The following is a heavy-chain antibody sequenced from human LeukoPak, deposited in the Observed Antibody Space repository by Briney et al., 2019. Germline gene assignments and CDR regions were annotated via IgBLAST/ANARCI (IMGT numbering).Heavy chain of an antibody. CDR3: ARSPWRVCRSTSCYGSFDY. J-gene: IGHJ4*02. Sequence: SVKVSCKASGGTFSSYAISWVRQAPGQGLEWMGRIIPIFGTANYAQKFQGRVTITTDESTSTAYMELSSLRSEDTAVYYCARSPWRVCRSTSCYGSFDYWGQGTLVTVSS. D-gene: IGHD2-2*01. V-gene: IGHV1-69*05. CDR1: GGTFSSYA. CDR2: IIPIFGTA.